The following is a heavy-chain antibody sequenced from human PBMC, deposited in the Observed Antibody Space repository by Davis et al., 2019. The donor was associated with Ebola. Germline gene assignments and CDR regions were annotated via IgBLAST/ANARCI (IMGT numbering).Heavy chain of an antibody. CDR1: GFTFKPYS. D-gene: IGHD6-13*01. CDR2: ISSSSSFI. CDR3: VRDGIATFGKVKYYYGMDV. Sequence: GESLKISCVASGFTFKPYSMNWVRQAPGKGLEWVSYISSSSSFIFYADSVKGRFTISRDNAKNTLYLQMNSLRVEDTAVYYCVRDGIATFGKVKYYYGMDVWGKGTTVTVSS. V-gene: IGHV3-21*01. J-gene: IGHJ6*04.